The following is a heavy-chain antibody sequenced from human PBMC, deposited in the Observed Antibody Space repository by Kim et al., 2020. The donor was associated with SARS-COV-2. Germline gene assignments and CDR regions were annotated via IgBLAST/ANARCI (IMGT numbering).Heavy chain of an antibody. V-gene: IGHV3-33*05. D-gene: IGHD3-22*01. Sequence: GGSLRLSCAASGFTFSSYGMHWVRQAPGKGLEWVAVISYDGSNKYYADSVKGRFTISRDNSKNTLYLQMNSLRAEDTAVYYCARDRHYYDSSGNLYRDAFDIWGQGTMVTVSS. CDR2: ISYDGSNK. CDR3: ARDRHYYDSSGNLYRDAFDI. CDR1: GFTFSSYG. J-gene: IGHJ3*02.